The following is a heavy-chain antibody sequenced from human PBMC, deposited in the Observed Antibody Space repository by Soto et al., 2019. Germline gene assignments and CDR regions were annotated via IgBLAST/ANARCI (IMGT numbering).Heavy chain of an antibody. V-gene: IGHV4-39*01. J-gene: IGHJ4*01. CDR1: GGSISTSTYY. CDR2: IYYSGRT. D-gene: IGHD3-22*01. Sequence: WETLSLTCTVSGGSISTSTYYWGWIRQPPGKGLEWIGSIYYSGRTYHNPSLKNRVTISVDTSKNQFSLRLSSVAAADTAVYYCARHPDSQYYYDTSVYANEFDYSCHRTLVKLSS. CDR3: ARHPDSQYYYDTSVYANEFDY.